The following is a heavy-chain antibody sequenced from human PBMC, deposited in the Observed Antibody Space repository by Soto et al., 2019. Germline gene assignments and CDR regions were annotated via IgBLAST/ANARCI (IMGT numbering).Heavy chain of an antibody. CDR2: IRSKAYGGTT. CDR3: TRAGERNYDILTGYYLDY. V-gene: IGHV3-49*04. D-gene: IGHD3-9*01. Sequence: SLRLSCTASGFTFGDYAMSWVRQAPGKXLEWVGFIRSKAYGGTTEYAASVKGRFTISRDDSKSIAYLQMNSLKTEDTAVYYCTRAGERNYDILTGYYLDYWGQGTLVTVSS. J-gene: IGHJ4*02. CDR1: GFTFGDYA.